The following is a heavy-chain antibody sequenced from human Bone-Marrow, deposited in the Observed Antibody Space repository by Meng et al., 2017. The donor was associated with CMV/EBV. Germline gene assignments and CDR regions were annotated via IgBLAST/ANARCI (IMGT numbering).Heavy chain of an antibody. D-gene: IGHD3-22*01. J-gene: IGHJ4*02. CDR2: IIPILGIA. CDR1: GGTFSSYA. CDR3: ASDRRRSYDYYDSSGYSFS. Sequence: SVKVSCKASGGTFSSYAISWVRQAPGQGLEGMGGIIPILGIANYAQKVQGRVTITADKSTSTAYMELSSLRSEDTAVYYCASDRRRSYDYYDSSGYSFSWGQGTLVTVSS. V-gene: IGHV1-69*10.